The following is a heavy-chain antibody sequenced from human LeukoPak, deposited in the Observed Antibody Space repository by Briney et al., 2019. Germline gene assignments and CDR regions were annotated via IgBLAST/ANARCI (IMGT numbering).Heavy chain of an antibody. D-gene: IGHD6-19*01. CDR1: GFTFSNYA. CDR2: ISGSGGTT. CDR3: ARGPYSSGSSADY. V-gene: IGHV3-23*01. Sequence: GGSLRLSCAASGFTFSNYAMSWVRQAPGKGLEWVSAISGSGGTTYYADSVMGRFTISRDNAKNSLYLQMNSLRAEDTAVYYCARGPYSSGSSADYWGQGTLVTVSS. J-gene: IGHJ4*02.